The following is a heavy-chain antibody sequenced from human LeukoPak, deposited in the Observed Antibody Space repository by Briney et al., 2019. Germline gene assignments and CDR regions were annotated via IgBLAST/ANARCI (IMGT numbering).Heavy chain of an antibody. J-gene: IGHJ2*01. D-gene: IGHD3-22*01. V-gene: IGHV4-34*01. CDR3: ARGNNEYHYYDSSGYYGSFWYFDL. CDR2: IIHSGST. Sequence: SETLSLTCAVYGGSFSGYYWSWIRQPPGKGLEWIGEIIHSGSTNYNPSLKRRVTISVDTSKNQRSLKLSSVTDTHTAVYYCARGNNEYHYYDSSGYYGSFWYFDLWGRGTLVTVSS. CDR1: GGSFSGYY.